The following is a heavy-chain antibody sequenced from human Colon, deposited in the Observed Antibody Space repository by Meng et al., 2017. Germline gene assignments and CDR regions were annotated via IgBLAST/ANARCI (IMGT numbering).Heavy chain of an antibody. J-gene: IGHJ4*02. CDR3: ARGSIADRLAN. V-gene: IGHV4-34*01. Sequence: SETLSLTCAIYGGSFSGYYCSWIRQRPGKGLEWIGEINHSGGISYNPSLKIRLTISVDTSRNQMSLKLSSVTAADTAAYYCARGSIADRLANWGQGTLVTVSS. D-gene: IGHD2-21*01. CDR2: INHSGGI. CDR1: GGSFSGYY.